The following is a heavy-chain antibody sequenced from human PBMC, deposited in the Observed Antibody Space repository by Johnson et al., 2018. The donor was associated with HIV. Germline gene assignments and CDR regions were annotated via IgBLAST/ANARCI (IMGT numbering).Heavy chain of an antibody. CDR2: IRYDVSNK. CDR3: AKGRWEATTYDDAFDI. V-gene: IGHV3-30*02. D-gene: IGHD1-26*01. Sequence: QVQLVESGGGVVQPGRSLRVSCGASGFTFSSYDMHWVRQAPGKGLEWVAFIRYDVSNKYYADSVKGRFTISRDNSKNTLYLQMNSLRAEDTAVYYCAKGRWEATTYDDAFDIWGQGTMVTVSS. J-gene: IGHJ3*02. CDR1: GFTFSSYD.